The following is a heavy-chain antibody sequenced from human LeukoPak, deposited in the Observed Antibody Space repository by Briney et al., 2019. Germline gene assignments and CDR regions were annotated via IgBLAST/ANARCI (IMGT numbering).Heavy chain of an antibody. CDR2: IKSDGST. J-gene: IGHJ1*01. D-gene: IGHD3-22*01. CDR1: GFTFSSYS. Sequence: GGSLRLSCAASGFTFSSYSMNRVRQAPGKGLVWVSRIKSDGSTNYADSVKGRFTISRDNAKNTVSLQMNSLRAEDTGVYYCARAPAEIGGYYPEYFRYWGQGTLVTVSS. CDR3: ARAPAEIGGYYPEYFRY. V-gene: IGHV3-74*01.